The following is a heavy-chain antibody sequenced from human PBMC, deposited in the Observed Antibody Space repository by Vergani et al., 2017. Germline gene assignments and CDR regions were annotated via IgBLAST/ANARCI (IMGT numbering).Heavy chain of an antibody. CDR2: IIPIFGTT. D-gene: IGHD4-11*01. V-gene: IGHV1-69*13. J-gene: IGHJ6*03. CDR1: GGIFSSYA. CDR3: ATSTVNKFRFSYYYYYYMDV. Sequence: QVQLVQSGAEVRKPGSSVKVSCKASGGIFSSYAISWVRQAPGQGLEWMGGIIPIFGTTNYAQKFQGRVTITADESTSTAYMELNSLRSEDTAVYYCATSTVNKFRFSYYYYYYMDVWGKGTTVTVAS.